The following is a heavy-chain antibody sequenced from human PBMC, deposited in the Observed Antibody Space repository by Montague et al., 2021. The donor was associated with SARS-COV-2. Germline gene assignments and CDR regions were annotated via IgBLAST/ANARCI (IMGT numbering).Heavy chain of an antibody. CDR3: ARLRDGVVPSPILGVGPYYSYYYMDV. Sequence: ETLSLTCAVHGTSFSGYYWNWIRQPPGKGLEWIGEINHGGSTKYSPSLKSRHTISADTSKNQFSLKLTSVAAADTAVYYCARLRDGVVPSPILGVGPYYSYYYMDVWGRGTTVTVSS. D-gene: IGHD3-10*01. J-gene: IGHJ6*03. CDR2: INHGGST. V-gene: IGHV4-34*01. CDR1: GTSFSGYY.